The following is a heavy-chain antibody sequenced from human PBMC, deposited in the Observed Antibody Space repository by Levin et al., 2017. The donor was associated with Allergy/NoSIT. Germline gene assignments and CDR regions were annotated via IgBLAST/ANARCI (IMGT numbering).Heavy chain of an antibody. J-gene: IGHJ4*02. CDR3: ARYASGGFFDY. D-gene: IGHD3-10*01. V-gene: IGHV4-61*09. Sequence: SQTLSLTCTVSGGLIDGGSYYWGWIRQPAGKGLEWVGHVYVSGSATYNPSLKGRGTISVDTSRKQFSLRLSSVTAADTAVYYCARYASGGFFDYWGQGTPVTVSS. CDR2: VYVSGSA. CDR1: GGLIDGGSYY.